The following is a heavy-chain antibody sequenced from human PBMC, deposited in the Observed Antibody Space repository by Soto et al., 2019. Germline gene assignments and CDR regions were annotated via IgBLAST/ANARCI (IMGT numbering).Heavy chain of an antibody. V-gene: IGHV3-23*01. CDR1: GFTLSSYA. Sequence: EVQLLESGGGLVQPGGSLRLSCAASGFTLSSYAMSWVRQAPGKGLEWVSAISGSGVSTYYADSVKGRFTISRDNSKNTLHLQMNSLRAEDTAVYYCAKVGYYHSSGYYPYWYFDLWGRGTLVTVSS. CDR3: AKVGYYHSSGYYPYWYFDL. J-gene: IGHJ2*01. D-gene: IGHD3-22*01. CDR2: ISGSGVST.